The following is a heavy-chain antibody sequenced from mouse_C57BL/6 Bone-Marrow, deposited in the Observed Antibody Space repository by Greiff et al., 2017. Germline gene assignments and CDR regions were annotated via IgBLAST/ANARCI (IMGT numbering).Heavy chain of an antibody. Sequence: EVKLMESGGGLVQPKGSLKLSCAASGFSFNTYAMNWVRQAPGKGLEWVARIRSKSNNYATYYADSVKDRFTISRDDSENMLYLQMNNMKTEDTAMYYCVRHYYGSYYFDYWGQGTTLTVSS. D-gene: IGHD1-1*01. J-gene: IGHJ2*01. CDR1: GFSFNTYA. V-gene: IGHV10-1*01. CDR2: IRSKSNNYAT. CDR3: VRHYYGSYYFDY.